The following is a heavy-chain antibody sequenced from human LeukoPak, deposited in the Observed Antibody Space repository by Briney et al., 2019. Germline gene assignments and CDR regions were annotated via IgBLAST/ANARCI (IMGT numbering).Heavy chain of an antibody. Sequence: GGSLRLSCAASGFTFSDYYMGWIRQAPGKGLEWVSYISSGSGTIYYADSVEGRFTISRDNAKNALYLQMNSLRAEDTAVYYCARDPTVTNRFDYWGQGTLITVSS. D-gene: IGHD4-17*01. CDR3: ARDPTVTNRFDY. J-gene: IGHJ4*02. V-gene: IGHV3-11*01. CDR1: GFTFSDYY. CDR2: ISSGSGTI.